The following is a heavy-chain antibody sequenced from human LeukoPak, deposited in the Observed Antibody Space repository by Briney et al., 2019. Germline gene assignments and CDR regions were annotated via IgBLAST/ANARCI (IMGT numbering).Heavy chain of an antibody. CDR2: ISSNGGST. J-gene: IGHJ4*02. CDR1: GFTFSSYA. CDR3: ARGEYSSGWYADY. D-gene: IGHD6-19*01. V-gene: IGHV3-64*01. Sequence: GGSLRLSCAASGFTFSSYAMHWVRQAPGKGLEYVSAISSNGGSTYYANSVKGRFTISRDNSKNTLYLQMGSLRAEDMAVYYCARGEYSSGWYADYWGQGTLVTVSS.